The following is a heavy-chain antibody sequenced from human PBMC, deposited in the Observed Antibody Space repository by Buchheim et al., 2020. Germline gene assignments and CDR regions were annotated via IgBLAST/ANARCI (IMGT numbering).Heavy chain of an antibody. CDR1: GFPFSSYD. J-gene: IGHJ4*02. CDR2: ISGSGGSI. CDR3: AQDGLIPF. Sequence: EVQILESGGTLVQPGGSLRLSCAASGFPFSSYDMSWVRQAPGKGLEWVSAISGSGGSIYYADSVKGRFTIPRSNSQRIQYLQMNSLRAEDTAVYYCAQDGLIPFWGQGT. V-gene: IGHV3-23*01. D-gene: IGHD2-8*01.